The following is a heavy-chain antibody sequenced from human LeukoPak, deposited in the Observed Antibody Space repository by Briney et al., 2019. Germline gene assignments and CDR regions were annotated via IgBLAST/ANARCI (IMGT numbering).Heavy chain of an antibody. D-gene: IGHD6-19*01. V-gene: IGHV1-2*02. CDR2: INPNSGGT. CDR3: ARIGIAVAAGPPDY. J-gene: IGHJ4*02. CDR1: GYTFTGYY. Sequence: GASVKVSCKASGYTFTGYYMHWVRQAPGQGLEWMGWINPNSGGTNYAQKFQGRVTMTRDASISTAYMELSRLRSDDTAVYYCARIGIAVAAGPPDYWGQGTLVTVSS.